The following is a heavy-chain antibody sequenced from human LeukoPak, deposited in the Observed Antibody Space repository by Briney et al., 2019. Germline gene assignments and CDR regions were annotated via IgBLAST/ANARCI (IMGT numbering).Heavy chain of an antibody. D-gene: IGHD3-22*01. V-gene: IGHV4-39*07. Sequence: SSETLSLTCSVSGGAISSSDDYWGFVRQTPGKGLEWMGSIYYTGSSHYNPSLRSRATISVDPSKNQFSLKLSSVTAADTAVYYCTRAASSGPLFTYHMDVWGKGTTVTVSS. CDR1: GGAISSSDDY. CDR3: TRAASSGPLFTYHMDV. J-gene: IGHJ6*03. CDR2: IYYTGSS.